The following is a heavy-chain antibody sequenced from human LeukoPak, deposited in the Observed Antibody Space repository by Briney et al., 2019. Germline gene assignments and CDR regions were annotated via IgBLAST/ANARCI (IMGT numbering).Heavy chain of an antibody. CDR3: ARVTVGGSGGFDY. Sequence: GGSLRLSCAASGFTFSSYSMNWVRQAPGKGREGVSYISSSSRTIYCADSVKGRFTISRDNAKNSLYLQMNSLRAEDTTVYYCARVTVGGSGGFDYWGQGTLVTVSS. J-gene: IGHJ4*02. CDR2: ISSSSRTI. D-gene: IGHD3-10*01. CDR1: GFTFSSYS. V-gene: IGHV3-48*01.